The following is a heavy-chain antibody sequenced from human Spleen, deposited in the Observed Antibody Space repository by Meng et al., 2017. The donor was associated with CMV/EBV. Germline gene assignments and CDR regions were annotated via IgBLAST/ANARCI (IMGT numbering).Heavy chain of an antibody. CDR1: GGTFSSYA. CDR2: IIPIFGTA. V-gene: IGHV1-69*05. D-gene: IGHD2-2*01. J-gene: IGHJ5*02. CDR3: ARGGYCSSTSCLSNWLDP. Sequence: SVKVSCKASGGTFSSYAISWVPQAPGQGLEWMGGIIPIFGTANYAQKFQGRVTITTDESTSTAYMELSSLRSEDTAVYYCARGGYCSSTSCLSNWLDPWGQGTLVTVSS.